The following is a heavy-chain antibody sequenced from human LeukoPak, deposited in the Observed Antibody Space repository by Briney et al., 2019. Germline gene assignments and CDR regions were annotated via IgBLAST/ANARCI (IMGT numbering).Heavy chain of an antibody. J-gene: IGHJ4*02. V-gene: IGHV1-24*01. CDR1: GSSLSELS. D-gene: IGHD5-18*01. CDR3: AADRPYSLLDC. Sequence: GASVKVSCTVSGSSLSELSLYWVRQAPGKGLEWMGGFDVIDGETFYAQKFQGRVTMTEDSSTATAYMELSSLGSDDTAFYYCAADRPYSLLDCWGQGTLLIVSS. CDR2: FDVIDGET.